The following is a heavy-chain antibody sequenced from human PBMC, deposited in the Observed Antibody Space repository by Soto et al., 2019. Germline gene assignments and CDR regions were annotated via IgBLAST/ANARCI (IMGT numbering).Heavy chain of an antibody. CDR2: IYYSGST. CDR1: GRSISSYY. J-gene: IGHJ4*02. D-gene: IGHD5-12*01. V-gene: IGHV4-59*01. Sequence: SDTQSLTWSVSGRSISSYYWSWIRQPPGKGLEWIGYIYYSGSTNYNPSLKSRVSTSLDPSKNQFSLKLTSVTAADTAVYYCASHRSGYAFQWGQGTLVTVSS. CDR3: ASHRSGYAFQ.